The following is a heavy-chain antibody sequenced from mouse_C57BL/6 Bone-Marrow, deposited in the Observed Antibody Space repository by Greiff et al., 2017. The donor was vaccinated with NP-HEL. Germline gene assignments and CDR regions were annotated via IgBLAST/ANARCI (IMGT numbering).Heavy chain of an antibody. CDR2: IYPGSGST. Sequence: QVQLQQPGAELVKPGASVKMSCKASGYTFTSYWITWVKQRPGQGLEWIGDIYPGSGSTNYNEKFKSKATLTVDTSSSTAYMQLSSLTSEDSAVYYCARCDYGSPYVDYWGQGTTLTVSS. V-gene: IGHV1-55*01. D-gene: IGHD1-1*01. CDR3: ARCDYGSPYVDY. J-gene: IGHJ2*01. CDR1: GYTFTSYW.